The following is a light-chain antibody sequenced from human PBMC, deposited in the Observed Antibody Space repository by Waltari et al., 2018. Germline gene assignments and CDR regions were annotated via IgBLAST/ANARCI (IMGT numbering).Light chain of an antibody. Sequence: DIQMTQSPSSLSASVGDRVTITCRASQVIGSWLAWYQQKPGKAPRLLIYAASTLQSGVPSRFSGSGSGTDFTLTISSVQSEDVAVYYCQQYYSLPWTFGQGTKVEIK. CDR3: QQYYSLPWT. J-gene: IGKJ1*01. CDR2: AAS. V-gene: IGKV1-12*02. CDR1: QVIGSW.